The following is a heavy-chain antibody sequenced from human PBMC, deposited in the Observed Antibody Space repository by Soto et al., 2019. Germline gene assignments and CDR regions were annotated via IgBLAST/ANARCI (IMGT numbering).Heavy chain of an antibody. V-gene: IGHV4-31*03. J-gene: IGHJ4*02. CDR2: IYYSGST. CDR3: ERSRVQSSGYYNWDY. D-gene: IGHD3-22*01. Sequence: SETLSLTCTVSGGSISSGGYYWSWIRQHPGKGLEWIGYIYYSGSTYYNPPLKSRVTISVDTSKNQFSLKLSSVTAADTAVYYCERSRVQSSGYYNWDYWGQGTLVTVSS. CDR1: GGSISSGGYY.